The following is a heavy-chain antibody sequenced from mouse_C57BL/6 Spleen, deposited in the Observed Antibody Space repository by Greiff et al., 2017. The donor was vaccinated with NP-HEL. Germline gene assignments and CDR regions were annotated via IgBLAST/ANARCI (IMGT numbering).Heavy chain of an antibody. CDR2: IYPRSGNT. Sequence: QVKLQQSGAELARPGASVKLSCKASGYTFTSYGISWVKQRTGQGLEWIGEIYPRSGNTYYNEKFKGKATLTADKSSSTAYMELRSLTSEDSAVYFCARGDDYPAYWGQGTLVTVSA. J-gene: IGHJ3*01. CDR1: GYTFTSYG. D-gene: IGHD2-4*01. CDR3: ARGDDYPAY. V-gene: IGHV1-81*01.